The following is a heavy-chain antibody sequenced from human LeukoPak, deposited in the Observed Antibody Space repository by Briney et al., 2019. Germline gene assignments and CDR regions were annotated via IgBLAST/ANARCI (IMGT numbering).Heavy chain of an antibody. CDR3: AKVGFSEMEWLLYSDH. Sequence: GGSLRLSCSASGFTFSSYGMHWVRQAPGKGLEWVAVIWYDGSNKYYADSVKGRFTISRDNSKNTLYLQMNSLRAEDTAVYYCAKVGFSEMEWLLYSDHWGQGTLVTVSS. D-gene: IGHD3-3*01. CDR1: GFTFSSYG. V-gene: IGHV3-33*06. CDR2: IWYDGSNK. J-gene: IGHJ4*02.